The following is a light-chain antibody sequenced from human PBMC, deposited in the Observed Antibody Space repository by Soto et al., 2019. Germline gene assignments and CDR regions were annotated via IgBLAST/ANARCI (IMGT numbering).Light chain of an antibody. CDR3: AAWDDSLNGVV. CDR2: SNK. V-gene: IGLV1-44*01. Sequence: QSVLTQPPSASGTPGQRVTISCSGSSSNIGSNTVNWYQQLPGTAPKLLIYSNKQRPSGVPDRFSGSKSGTSASLAISGLQSEDEADYYCAAWDDSLNGVVFGGGTKLTAL. CDR1: SSNIGSNT. J-gene: IGLJ2*01.